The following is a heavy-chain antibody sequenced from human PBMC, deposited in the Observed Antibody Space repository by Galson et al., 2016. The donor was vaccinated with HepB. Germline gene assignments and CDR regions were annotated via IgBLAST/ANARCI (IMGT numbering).Heavy chain of an antibody. Sequence: SLRLSCAASGFTFSTYWMGWVRQAPGKGLEWVADINQDGGNKYYVDSVKGRFTISRDSAKNSLYLQMNSLRAEDTAVYFCAREPWSRLEDNSGWSGGADCWGQGTLVTVSS. CDR2: INQDGGNK. J-gene: IGHJ4*02. V-gene: IGHV3-7*01. CDR1: GFTFSTYW. D-gene: IGHD6-19*01. CDR3: AREPWSRLEDNSGWSGGADC.